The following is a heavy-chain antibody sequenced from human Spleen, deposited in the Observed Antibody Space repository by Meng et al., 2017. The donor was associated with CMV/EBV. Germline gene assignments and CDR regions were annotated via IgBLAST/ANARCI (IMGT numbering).Heavy chain of an antibody. D-gene: IGHD5-12*01. CDR2: IGTYNGNT. Sequence: ASVKVSCKASGYTFTSYGISWVRQAPGQGLEWMGWIGTYNGNTNYAQNLQGRVTLTTDTTMSTVYMEVRSLRSDDTAVYYCARDFSGGYDGFDYWGQGTLVTVSS. V-gene: IGHV1-18*01. CDR1: GYTFTSYG. CDR3: ARDFSGGYDGFDY. J-gene: IGHJ4*02.